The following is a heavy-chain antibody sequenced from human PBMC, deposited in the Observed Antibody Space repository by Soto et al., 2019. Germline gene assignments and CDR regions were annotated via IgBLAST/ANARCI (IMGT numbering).Heavy chain of an antibody. CDR2: MNPNSGNT. D-gene: IGHD1-7*01. CDR3: ATPINWNYPFQH. CDR1: GYTFTSYD. V-gene: IGHV1-8*01. Sequence: ASVKVSCKASGYTFTSYDINWVRQATGQGLEWMGWMNPNSGNTGYAQKFQGRVTMTRNTSISTAYMELSSLRSEDTAVYYCATPINWNYPFQHWGQGTLVTVSS. J-gene: IGHJ1*01.